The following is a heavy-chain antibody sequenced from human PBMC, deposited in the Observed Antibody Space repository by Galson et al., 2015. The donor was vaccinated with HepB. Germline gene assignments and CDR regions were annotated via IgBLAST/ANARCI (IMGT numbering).Heavy chain of an antibody. Sequence: CAISGDSVSSDSAAWNWIRQSPSRGLEWLGRTYHRSRWYYDYAVSVQSRIIINSDTSKDQFALQLKSVTPEDTAVYSCARDGYLGLLYYFDYWGQGTLVTVSS. CDR2: TYHRSRWYY. V-gene: IGHV6-1*01. CDR1: GDSVSSDSAA. J-gene: IGHJ4*02. D-gene: IGHD2/OR15-2a*01. CDR3: ARDGYLGLLYYFDY.